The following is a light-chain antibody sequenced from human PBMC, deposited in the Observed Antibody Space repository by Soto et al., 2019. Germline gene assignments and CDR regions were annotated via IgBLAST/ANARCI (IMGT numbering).Light chain of an antibody. J-gene: IGKJ1*01. CDR1: QSISSW. CDR2: DAS. Sequence: DIQMTQSPSTLSASVGDRVTLACPSSQSISSWLAWYQQKPGKAPKLLIYDASSLESGVPSRFSGSGSGTDFTLTISSLQPEDFATYYCQQSYSTPPTFGQGTKVDIK. V-gene: IGKV1-39*01. CDR3: QQSYSTPPT.